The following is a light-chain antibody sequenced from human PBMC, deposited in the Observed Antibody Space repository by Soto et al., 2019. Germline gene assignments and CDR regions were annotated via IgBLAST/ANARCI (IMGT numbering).Light chain of an antibody. V-gene: IGLV2-11*01. CDR3: CSYAGSYPL. CDR1: SSDDGGYNY. Sequence: QSALTQPRSVSGSPGQSVTISCTGTSSDDGGYNYVSWYQQHPGKAPKLMIYDVSKRPSGVPDRFSGSKSGNTASLTISGLQAEDEADYYCCSYAGSYPLFGGGTKVTVL. J-gene: IGLJ3*02. CDR2: DVS.